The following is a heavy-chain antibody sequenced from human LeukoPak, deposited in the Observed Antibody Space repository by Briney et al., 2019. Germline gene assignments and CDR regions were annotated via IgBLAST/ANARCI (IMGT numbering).Heavy chain of an antibody. CDR3: AKRGIVIRAVIIVGFHKEAYYFDY. CDR2: ISDSGGST. CDR1: GLTLSNYG. Sequence: GGSLRLSCAVSGLTLSNYGMSWVRQAPGKGLEWVAGISDSGGSTHYADSVKGRFTISRDNPKNTLYLQMNSLRAEDTAVYFCAKRGIVIRAVIIVGFHKEAYYFDYWGQGALVTVSS. D-gene: IGHD3-10*01. J-gene: IGHJ4*02. V-gene: IGHV3-23*01.